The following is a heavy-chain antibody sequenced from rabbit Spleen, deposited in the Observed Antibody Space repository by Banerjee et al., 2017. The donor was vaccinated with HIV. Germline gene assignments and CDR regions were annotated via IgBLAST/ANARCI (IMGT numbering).Heavy chain of an antibody. CDR3: VRRVDGSGGYDL. CDR2: INAVTGKA. D-gene: IGHD1-1*01. Sequence: EQLLESGGGLVKPEGSLTLTCTASGFSFSNKAVMCWVRQAPGKGLEWIACINAVTGKAVYANWAKGRFTISKTSSTTVTLQMTSLTVADTATYFSVRRVDGSGGYDLWGPGTLVTVS. V-gene: IGHV1S45*01. CDR1: GFSFSNKAV. J-gene: IGHJ6*01.